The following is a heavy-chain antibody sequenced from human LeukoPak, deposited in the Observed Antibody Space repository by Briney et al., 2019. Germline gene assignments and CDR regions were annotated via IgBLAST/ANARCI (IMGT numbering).Heavy chain of an antibody. CDR1: GFTFSSYS. CDR2: ISSSSSYI. Sequence: GGSLRLSXAASGFTFSSYSMNWVRQTPGKGLEWVSSISSSSSYIYYADSVKGRFTISRDNAKNSLYLQMNSLGAEDTAVYYCARERLQNQLLSGLDYWGQGTLVTVSS. J-gene: IGHJ4*02. D-gene: IGHD2-2*01. V-gene: IGHV3-21*01. CDR3: ARERLQNQLLSGLDY.